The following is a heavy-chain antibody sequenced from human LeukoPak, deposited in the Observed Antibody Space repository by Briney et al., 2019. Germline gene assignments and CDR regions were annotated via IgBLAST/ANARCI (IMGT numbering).Heavy chain of an antibody. Sequence: SETLSLTCTVSGGSISSYYWSWIRQPPGKGLEWIGFVYHSGSTNYNPSLKSRVTMSVDSSKNQFSLSLNSVTAADTAVYYCARGPCSSANCYWSLDFWGQGTLVTVSS. J-gene: IGHJ4*02. D-gene: IGHD2-2*01. CDR2: VYHSGST. V-gene: IGHV4-59*01. CDR3: ARGPCSSANCYWSLDF. CDR1: GGSISSYY.